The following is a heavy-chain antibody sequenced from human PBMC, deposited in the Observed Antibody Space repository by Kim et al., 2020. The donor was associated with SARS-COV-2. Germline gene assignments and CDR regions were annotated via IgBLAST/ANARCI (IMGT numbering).Heavy chain of an antibody. D-gene: IGHD5-12*01. V-gene: IGHV3-23*01. J-gene: IGHJ4*02. CDR3: AKYLVSGYNPLGITFDY. Sequence: GRFTIPRDNSKNTLYLQMNSLRAEDTAVYYCAKYLVSGYNPLGITFDYWGQGTLVTVSS.